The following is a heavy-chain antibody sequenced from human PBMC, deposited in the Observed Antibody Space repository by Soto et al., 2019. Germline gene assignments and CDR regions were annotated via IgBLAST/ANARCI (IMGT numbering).Heavy chain of an antibody. D-gene: IGHD2-15*01. Sequence: ASVKVSCKVSGYTLTELSMHWVRQAPGKGLEWMGGFDPEDGETIYAQKFQGRVTMTEDTSTDTAYMELSSLRSEDTAVYYCATVGGNRYYYYYYGMDVWGQGTTVTGLL. V-gene: IGHV1-24*01. J-gene: IGHJ6*02. CDR1: GYTLTELS. CDR3: ATVGGNRYYYYYYGMDV. CDR2: FDPEDGET.